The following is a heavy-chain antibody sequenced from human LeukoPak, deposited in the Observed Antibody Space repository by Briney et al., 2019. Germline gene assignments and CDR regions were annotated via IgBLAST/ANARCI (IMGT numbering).Heavy chain of an antibody. CDR3: ASLVGATEYYFDY. V-gene: IGHV4-4*07. Sequence: PSETLSLTCSVSGASISSHYWSWIRQPAGEGLEWVGRTYTSGSTNYNPSLESRVTISLDTSKNQFSLNLSSVTAADTAVYYCASLVGATEYYFDYWGQGTLVTVSS. D-gene: IGHD1-26*01. CDR2: TYTSGST. J-gene: IGHJ4*02. CDR1: GASISSHY.